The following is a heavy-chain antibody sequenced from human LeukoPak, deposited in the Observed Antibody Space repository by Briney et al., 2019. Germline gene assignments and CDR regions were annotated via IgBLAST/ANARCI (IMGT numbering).Heavy chain of an antibody. CDR3: ARGQKYYDFWSGYYRPGAFDI. CDR2: MNPNGGNT. D-gene: IGHD3-3*01. Sequence: GASVKVSCKASGYTFTSYDINWVRQATGQGLEWMGWMNPNGGNTGYAQKFQGRVTMTRNTSMSTAYMELSSLRSEDTAVYYCARGQKYYDFWSGYYRPGAFDIWGQGTMVTVSS. J-gene: IGHJ3*02. CDR1: GYTFTSYD. V-gene: IGHV1-8*01.